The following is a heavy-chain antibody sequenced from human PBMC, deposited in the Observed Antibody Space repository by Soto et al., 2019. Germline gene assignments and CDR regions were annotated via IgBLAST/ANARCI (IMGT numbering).Heavy chain of an antibody. V-gene: IGHV1-69*01. CDR1: GDTFSSHA. D-gene: IGHD1-1*01. Sequence: QVQLVQSGAEVKKPGSSVKVSCKASGDTFSSHAFGWVRQAPGQGLEWMGGIIPFFGTANYAQKFAGRVAITEDESTTTAYMELSSLRSEDTAVYYCARGVEEMATTTAVWSFDLWGRGTLVTVSS. J-gene: IGHJ2*01. CDR3: ARGVEEMATTTAVWSFDL. CDR2: IIPFFGTA.